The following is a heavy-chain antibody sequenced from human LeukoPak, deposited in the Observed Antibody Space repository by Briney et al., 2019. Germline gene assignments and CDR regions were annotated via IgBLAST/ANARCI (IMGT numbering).Heavy chain of an antibody. CDR1: GFTFSSYS. V-gene: IGHV3-21*01. CDR2: ISSSSSYI. CDR3: ASILDPYCSSTSCTDY. J-gene: IGHJ4*02. Sequence: GGSRRLSCAASGFTFSSYSMNWVRQAPGKGLEWVSSISSSSSYIYYADSVKGRFTISRDNAKNSLYLQMNSLRAEDTAVYYCASILDPYCSSTSCTDYWGQGTLVTVSS. D-gene: IGHD2-2*01.